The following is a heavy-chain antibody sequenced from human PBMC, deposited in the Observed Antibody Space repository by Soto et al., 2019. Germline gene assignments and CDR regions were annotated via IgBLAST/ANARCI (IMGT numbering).Heavy chain of an antibody. J-gene: IGHJ6*02. D-gene: IGHD3-22*01. Sequence: PGGSLRLSCAASGFTFSSYWMSWVRQAPGQWLEWVANIKQDGSEKYYVDSVKVIFTISRDNAKNSLYLQMNSLRAEDTAVYYCAREGDYYDGRPNYYGMDVWGQGTTVTVSS. CDR1: GFTFSSYW. CDR3: AREGDYYDGRPNYYGMDV. V-gene: IGHV3-7*01. CDR2: IKQDGSEK.